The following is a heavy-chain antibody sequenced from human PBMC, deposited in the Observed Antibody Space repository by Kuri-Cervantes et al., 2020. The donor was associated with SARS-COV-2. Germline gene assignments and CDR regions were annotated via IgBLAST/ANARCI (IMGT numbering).Heavy chain of an antibody. J-gene: IGHJ4*02. CDR1: GYTFTGYY. CDR3: AKDHVQTTSGPHGY. V-gene: IGHV1-2*04. Sequence: ASVKVSCKASGYTFTGYYMHWVRQVPGQGLEWMGWINPNSGGTNYAQKFQGWVTMTRDTSISTAYMELSRLRSDDTAVYYCAKDHVQTTSGPHGYWGQGTLVTVSS. CDR2: INPNSGGT. D-gene: IGHD3-16*01.